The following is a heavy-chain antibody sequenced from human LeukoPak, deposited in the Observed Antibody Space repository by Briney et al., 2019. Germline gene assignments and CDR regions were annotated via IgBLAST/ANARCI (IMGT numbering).Heavy chain of an antibody. Sequence: GGSLRLSCAASGFTFSSYGMSWVRQAPGKGLEWVANIKQDGSEKYYVDSVKGRFTISRDNAKNSLYLQMNSLRAEDTAVYYCARGPVLRYFDWLLHSYYFDYWGQGTLVTVSS. D-gene: IGHD3-9*01. CDR2: IKQDGSEK. V-gene: IGHV3-7*01. CDR3: ARGPVLRYFDWLLHSYYFDY. J-gene: IGHJ4*02. CDR1: GFTFSSYG.